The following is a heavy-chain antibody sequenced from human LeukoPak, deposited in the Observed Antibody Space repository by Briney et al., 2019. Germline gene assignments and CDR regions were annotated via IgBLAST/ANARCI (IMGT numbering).Heavy chain of an antibody. CDR1: GFTFSISFSMYA. Sequence: GALRLSCAASGFTFSISFSMYAMSWVRQAPGKGLEWASAISGSGGSTYYADSVKGRFTISRDNSKNTLYLQMNSLRAEDTAVYYCAKEVMYDFWSGYPPHLDYWGQGTLVTVSS. V-gene: IGHV3-23*01. D-gene: IGHD3-3*01. J-gene: IGHJ4*02. CDR2: ISGSGGST. CDR3: AKEVMYDFWSGYPPHLDY.